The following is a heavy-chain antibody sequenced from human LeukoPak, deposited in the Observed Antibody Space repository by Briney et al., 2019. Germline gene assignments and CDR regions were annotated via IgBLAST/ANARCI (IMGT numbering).Heavy chain of an antibody. CDR2: IHYDGTNK. CDR3: ARARAHCTNGVCYSQYYFDY. CDR1: GFTFSNAW. D-gene: IGHD2-8*01. J-gene: IGHJ4*02. Sequence: GGSLRLSCAASGFTFSNAWMSWVRQAPGKGLEWVAFIHYDGTNKYYADSVKGRFTISRDNSKSTLYLQMNSLRAEDTAVYYCARARAHCTNGVCYSQYYFDYWGQGTLVTVSS. V-gene: IGHV3-30*02.